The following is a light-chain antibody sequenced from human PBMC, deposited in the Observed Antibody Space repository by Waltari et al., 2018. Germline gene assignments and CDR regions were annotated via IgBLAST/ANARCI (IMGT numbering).Light chain of an antibody. J-gene: IGLJ3*02. CDR2: KDT. CDR1: AVPNRC. CDR3: QSADSSGWV. Sequence: SYELTQPPSLSVSPGQTASITCSGDAVPNRCGYWYQQKAGQAPVLVIYKDTERPSGIPERFSGSSSGTTVTLTISAVQAEDEADYYCQSADSSGWVFGGGTKLTVL. V-gene: IGLV3-25*03.